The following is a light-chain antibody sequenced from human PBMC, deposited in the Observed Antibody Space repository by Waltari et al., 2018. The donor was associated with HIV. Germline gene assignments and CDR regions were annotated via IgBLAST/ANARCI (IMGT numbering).Light chain of an antibody. CDR1: SSDVGGFML. Sequence: QSALTQPASVSGSPGQSIPISCTGTSSDVGGFMLVSWYQQFPGKAPKLIIYEVFNRPSGVSDRFAGSKSGNTASLTISDLQAEDEATYHCASFASDTNVPVFGGGTRLTVL. CDR2: EVF. J-gene: IGLJ2*01. V-gene: IGLV2-14*01. CDR3: ASFASDTNVPV.